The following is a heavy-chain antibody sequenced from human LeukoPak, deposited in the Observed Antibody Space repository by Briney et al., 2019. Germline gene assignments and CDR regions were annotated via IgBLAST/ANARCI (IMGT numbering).Heavy chain of an antibody. J-gene: IGHJ4*02. CDR3: ARTDDYYGDYVWGI. D-gene: IGHD4-17*01. V-gene: IGHV4-4*07. CDR1: GGSISSYY. Sequence: SETLSLTCTVSGGSISSYYWSWIRQPAGKGLEWIGRIYTSGSTNYNPSLKSRVTMSVDTSKNQFSLKLSSVTAADTAVYYCARTDDYYGDYVWGIWSQGTLVTVSS. CDR2: IYTSGST.